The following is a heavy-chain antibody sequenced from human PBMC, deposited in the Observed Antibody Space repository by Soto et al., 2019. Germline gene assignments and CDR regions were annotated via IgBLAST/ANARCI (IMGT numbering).Heavy chain of an antibody. CDR2: IVPSDSYT. Sequence: HGESLKISCKGSGYSFTSYWISWVRQMPGKGLEWMGRIVPSDSYTNYSPSFQGHVTISADKSISNAYLQWSRLKASDTAMYYCARHQQHIVPGIAVAGTHYYSYGMDVWGPGTTVTVSS. V-gene: IGHV5-10-1*01. J-gene: IGHJ6*02. D-gene: IGHD6-19*01. CDR1: GYSFTSYW. CDR3: ARHQQHIVPGIAVAGTHYYSYGMDV.